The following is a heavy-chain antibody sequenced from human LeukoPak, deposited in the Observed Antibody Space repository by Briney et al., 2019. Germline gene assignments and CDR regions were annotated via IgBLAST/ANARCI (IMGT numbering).Heavy chain of an antibody. CDR2: INQDASEI. Sequence: GSLRLSCAASGFTFSTYWMNWYRQAPGKGLEWVGNINQDASEINYVDSVRGRFTISRDNAKNSLHLQMNSLRAEDTAVYYCARAPRTGATHFDYWGQGTLVTVSS. CDR3: ARAPRTGATHFDY. J-gene: IGHJ4*02. D-gene: IGHD1-1*01. CDR1: GFTFSTYW. V-gene: IGHV3-7*01.